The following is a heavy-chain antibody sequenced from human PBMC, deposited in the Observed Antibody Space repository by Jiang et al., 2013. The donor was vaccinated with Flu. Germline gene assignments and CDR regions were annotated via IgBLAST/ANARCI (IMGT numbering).Heavy chain of an antibody. CDR3: AREVYYDSSGYSDY. CDR1: GFSFSSYW. Sequence: LLESGGGLVQPGGSLRLSCAASGFSFSSYWMSWVRQAPGKGLEWVANIKQDGSEKYYVDSVKGRFTISRDNAKNSLYLQMNSLRAEDTAVYYCAREVYYDSSGYSDYWGQGTLVTVSS. CDR2: IKQDGSEK. J-gene: IGHJ4*02. D-gene: IGHD3-22*01. V-gene: IGHV3-7*01.